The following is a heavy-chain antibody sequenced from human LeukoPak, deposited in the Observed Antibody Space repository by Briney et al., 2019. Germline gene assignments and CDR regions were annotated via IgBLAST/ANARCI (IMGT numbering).Heavy chain of an antibody. CDR1: GFTFSSYA. V-gene: IGHV3-23*01. CDR3: AKWENYDFWSGYYYYYMDV. D-gene: IGHD3-3*01. CDR2: ISGSGGST. J-gene: IGHJ6*03. Sequence: PGGSLRLSCAASGFTFSSYAMSWVRQAPGKGLEWGSAISGSGGSTYYADSVKGRFTISRDNSKNTLYLQMNSLRAEDTAVYYCAKWENYDFWSGYYYYYMDVWGKGTTVTVSS.